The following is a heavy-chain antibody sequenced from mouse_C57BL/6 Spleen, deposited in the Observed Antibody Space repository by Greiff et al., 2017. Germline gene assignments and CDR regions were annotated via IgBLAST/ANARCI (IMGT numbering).Heavy chain of an antibody. CDR3: APDSSGHAYYAMDY. CDR1: GYAFSSSW. J-gene: IGHJ4*01. D-gene: IGHD3-2*02. V-gene: IGHV1-82*01. Sequence: QVQLKESGPELVKPGASVKISCKASGYAFSSSWMNWVKQRPGKGLEWIGRIYPGDGDTNYNGKFKGKATLTADKSSSTAYMQLSSLTSEDSAVYFCAPDSSGHAYYAMDYWGQGTSVTVSS. CDR2: IYPGDGDT.